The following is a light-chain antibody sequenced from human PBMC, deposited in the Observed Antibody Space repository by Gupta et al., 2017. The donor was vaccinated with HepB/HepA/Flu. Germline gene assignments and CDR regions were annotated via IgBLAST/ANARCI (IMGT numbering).Light chain of an antibody. J-gene: IGKJ3*01. CDR3: XQYYSTPFT. CDR2: WAS. CDR1: QSVLYSSNNKNY. Sequence: TINCKSSQSVLYSSNNKNYLAWYQQKPGQPPKLLIYWASTRESGVPDRFSGSGSGTDFTLTISSLQAEDVAVYYCXQYYSTPFTFGPGTKVDIK. V-gene: IGKV4-1*01.